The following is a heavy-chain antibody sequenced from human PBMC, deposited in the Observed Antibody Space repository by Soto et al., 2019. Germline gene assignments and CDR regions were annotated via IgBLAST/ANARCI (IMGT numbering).Heavy chain of an antibody. CDR1: GLTVSNNY. CDR3: ARNPSSRTAYGMDV. Sequence: GSLRLSCAASGLTVSNNYMSWVRQAPGTGLEWVPVIYISGDTYYADSVKGRFTVSRDNSKNTLYLQMNSLRAEDTAVYYCARNPSSRTAYGMDVWGQGTTVTVSS. J-gene: IGHJ6*02. V-gene: IGHV3-66*01. CDR2: IYISGDT.